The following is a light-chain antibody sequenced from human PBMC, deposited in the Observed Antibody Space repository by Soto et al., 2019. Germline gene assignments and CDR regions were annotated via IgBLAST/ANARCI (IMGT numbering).Light chain of an antibody. CDR1: SSNIGAGFD. Sequence: QSVLTQPPSVSGAPGQRVTISCTGSSSNIGAGFDVQWYQQLPGTAPKLLINGNSNRPSGVPDRFSGSKSGTSASLAITGLQAEDEADYYCQSHDSSLSAWVFGGGTQLTVL. V-gene: IGLV1-40*01. J-gene: IGLJ3*02. CDR3: QSHDSSLSAWV. CDR2: GNS.